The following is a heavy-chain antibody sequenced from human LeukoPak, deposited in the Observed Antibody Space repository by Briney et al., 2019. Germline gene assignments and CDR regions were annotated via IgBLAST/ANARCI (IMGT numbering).Heavy chain of an antibody. CDR2: IYYSGST. V-gene: IGHV4-39*01. Sequence: TSETLSLTCTVSGGSISSGSYYWGWIRQPPGKGLEWIGSIYYSGSTYYNPSLKSRVTISVDTSKNQFSLKLSSVTAADTAVYYCANIAARRACDAFDIWGQGTMVTVSS. D-gene: IGHD6-6*01. CDR3: ANIAARRACDAFDI. CDR1: GGSISSGSYY. J-gene: IGHJ3*02.